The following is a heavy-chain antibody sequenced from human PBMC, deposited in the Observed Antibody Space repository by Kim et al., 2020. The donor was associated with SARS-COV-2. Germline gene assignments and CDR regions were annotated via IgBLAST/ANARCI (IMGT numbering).Heavy chain of an antibody. J-gene: IGHJ4*02. CDR3: ARTAPDDYGDYEGEGDY. Sequence: GGSLRLSCAASGFTFSSYSMNWVRQAPGKGLEWVSSISSSSSYIYYADSVKGRFTISRDNAKNSLYLQMNSLRAEDTAVYYCARTAPDDYGDYEGEGDYWGQGTLVTVSS. CDR2: ISSSSSYI. V-gene: IGHV3-21*01. CDR1: GFTFSSYS. D-gene: IGHD4-17*01.